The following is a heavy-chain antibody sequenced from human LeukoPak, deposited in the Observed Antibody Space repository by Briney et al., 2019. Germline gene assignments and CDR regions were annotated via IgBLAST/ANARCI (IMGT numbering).Heavy chain of an antibody. J-gene: IGHJ4*02. CDR2: ISSSSSYI. V-gene: IGHV3-21*01. D-gene: IGHD2-21*02. Sequence: GGSLRLSCAASGFTFSNAWMSWVRQAPGKGLEWVSSISSSSSYIYYADSVKGRFTISRDNAKNSLYLQMNSLRAEDTAVYYCARDTVWTAMRGRFDYWGQGTLVTVSS. CDR3: ARDTVWTAMRGRFDY. CDR1: GFTFSNAW.